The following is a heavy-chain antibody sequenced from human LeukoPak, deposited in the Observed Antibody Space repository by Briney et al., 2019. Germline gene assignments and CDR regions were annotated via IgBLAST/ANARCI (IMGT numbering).Heavy chain of an antibody. CDR2: INPNSGGT. J-gene: IGHJ4*02. Sequence: GASVKVSCKASGYTFTGYYMHWVRQAPGQGLEWMGWINPNSGGTNYAQKLQGRVTMTTDTSTSTAYMELRSLRSDDTAVYYCASSYYYGSGSYYKGLFDYWGQGTLVTVSS. CDR3: ASSYYYGSGSYYKGLFDY. D-gene: IGHD3-10*01. V-gene: IGHV1-2*02. CDR1: GYTFTGYY.